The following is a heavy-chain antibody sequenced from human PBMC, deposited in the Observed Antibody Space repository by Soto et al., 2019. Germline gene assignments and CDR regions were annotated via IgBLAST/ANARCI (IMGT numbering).Heavy chain of an antibody. CDR1: GYTFTNYG. V-gene: IGHV1-18*01. Sequence: GASVKVSCKASGYTFTNYGISWVRQAPGQGLEWMGWISAYNGNTDYAQKLQGRVTMTTDTSTSTAYMELRSLRSDDTAVYYCARVGAYCVSTSCRDPWGQGTLVTVSS. D-gene: IGHD2-2*01. CDR3: ARVGAYCVSTSCRDP. CDR2: ISAYNGNT. J-gene: IGHJ5*02.